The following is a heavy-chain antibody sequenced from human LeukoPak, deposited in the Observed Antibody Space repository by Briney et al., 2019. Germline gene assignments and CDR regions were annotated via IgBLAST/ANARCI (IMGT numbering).Heavy chain of an antibody. CDR1: GYTFTGYY. CDR2: INPNSGGT. CDR3: ARDQLLDNVELISAWFDP. J-gene: IGHJ5*02. V-gene: IGHV1-2*02. Sequence: GASVKVSCKASGYTFTGYYMHWVRQAPGQGLEWMGWINPNSGGTNYAQKFQGRVTMTRDTSISTAYMELSRLRSDDTAVYYCARDQLLDNVELISAWFDPWGQGTLVTVSS. D-gene: IGHD1-7*01.